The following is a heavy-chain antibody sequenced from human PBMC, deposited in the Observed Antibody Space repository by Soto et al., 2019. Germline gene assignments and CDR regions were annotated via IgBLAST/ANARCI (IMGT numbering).Heavy chain of an antibody. J-gene: IGHJ5*02. Sequence: QVQLQESGPGLVKPSETLSLTCAVSGDSISSYYCMWIRQPPGKGLESIGYLYYGRSANYNPSLKSRVTSSVDTSTNQCALTLSSMTAADTAVYYCAPRSMAVVPESWGQGTLVTVSS. CDR3: APRSMAVVPES. CDR2: LYYGRSA. D-gene: IGHD3-22*01. CDR1: GDSISSYY. V-gene: IGHV4-59*01.